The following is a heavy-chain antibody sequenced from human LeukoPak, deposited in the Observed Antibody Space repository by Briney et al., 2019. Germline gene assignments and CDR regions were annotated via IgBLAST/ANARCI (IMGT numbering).Heavy chain of an antibody. J-gene: IGHJ4*02. CDR1: GGSISSYY. CDR2: IYTSGST. V-gene: IGHV4-4*07. CDR3: ARHVMYCSSTSCYAYFDY. D-gene: IGHD2-2*01. Sequence: PSETLSLTCTVSGGSISSYYWSWIRQPAGKGLEWIGRIYTSGSTNYNPSLKSRVTMSVDTSKNQFSLKLSSVTAADTAVYYCARHVMYCSSTSCYAYFDYWGQGTLVTVSS.